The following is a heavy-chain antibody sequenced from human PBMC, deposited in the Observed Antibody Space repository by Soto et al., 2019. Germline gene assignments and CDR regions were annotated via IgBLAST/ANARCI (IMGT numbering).Heavy chain of an antibody. CDR1: GGSISSGGYY. J-gene: IGHJ4*02. V-gene: IGHV4-31*03. Sequence: SETLSLTCTVSGGSISSGGYYWSWIRQHPGKGLEWIGYIYDSGSTYYTPSLKSRVTISVDTSKNQFSLKLSSVTAADTAVYYCASYSAVVVADPGAFFDYWGQGTLVTVSS. D-gene: IGHD2-15*01. CDR3: ASYSAVVVADPGAFFDY. CDR2: IYDSGST.